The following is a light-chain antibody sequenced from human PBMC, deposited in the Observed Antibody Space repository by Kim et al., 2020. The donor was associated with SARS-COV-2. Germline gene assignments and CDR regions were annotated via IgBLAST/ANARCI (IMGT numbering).Light chain of an antibody. CDR3: QQRSNWPGT. V-gene: IGKV3-11*01. CDR2: DAS. CDR1: QSVSSY. Sequence: EIVLTQSPATLSLSPGERATLSCRASQSVSSYLAWYQQKPGQAPRLLIYDASNRATGIPGRFSGSGSGTDFTLTISSLEPEDFAVYYCQQRSNWPGTFGQGTKLEI. J-gene: IGKJ2*01.